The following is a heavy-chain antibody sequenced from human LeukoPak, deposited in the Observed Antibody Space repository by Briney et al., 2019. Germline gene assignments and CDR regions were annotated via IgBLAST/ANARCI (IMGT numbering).Heavy chain of an antibody. CDR3: ARPLCNSCYLAFH. D-gene: IGHD2-2*01. J-gene: IGHJ4*02. V-gene: IGHV3-30-3*01. Sequence: GGSLRLSCAASGFTFSSYAMHWVRQAPGKGLEWVAVISYDGSNKYYADSVKGRFTISRDNAKNTLYLQMNSLRAEDTAVYYCARPLCNSCYLAFHWGQGTLVTVSS. CDR2: ISYDGSNK. CDR1: GFTFSSYA.